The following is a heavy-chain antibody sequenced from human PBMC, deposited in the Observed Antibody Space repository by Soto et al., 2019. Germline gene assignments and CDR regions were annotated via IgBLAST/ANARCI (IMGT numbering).Heavy chain of an antibody. CDR2: IKSKTDGGTT. V-gene: IGHV3-15*07. Sequence: GGSLRLSCAASGFTFSNAWMNWVRQAPGKGLEWVGHIKSKTDGGTTDYAAPVKGRFTISRDDSKNTLYLQMNSLKTEDTAVYYCTTFLVYYDILTGNDAFDIWGQGTMVTVSS. D-gene: IGHD3-9*01. CDR1: GFTFSNAW. CDR3: TTFLVYYDILTGNDAFDI. J-gene: IGHJ3*02.